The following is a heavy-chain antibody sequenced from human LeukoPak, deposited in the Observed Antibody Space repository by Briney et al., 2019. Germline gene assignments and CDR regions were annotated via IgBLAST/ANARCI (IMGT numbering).Heavy chain of an antibody. CDR2: IYHSGST. CDR3: AKLPTALRGIDY. V-gene: IGHV4-38-2*01. J-gene: IGHJ4*02. Sequence: SETLSLTCAVSGYSISSGYYWGWIRQPPGKGLEWIGSIYHSGSTYYNPSLKSRVTISVDTSKNQFSLKLSSVTAADTAVFYCAKLPTALRGIDYRGQGTLVTVSS. D-gene: IGHD5-12*01. CDR1: GYSISSGYY.